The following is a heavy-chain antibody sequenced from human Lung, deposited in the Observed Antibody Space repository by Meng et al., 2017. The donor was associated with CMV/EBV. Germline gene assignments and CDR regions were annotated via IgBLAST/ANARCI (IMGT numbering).Heavy chain of an antibody. V-gene: IGHV4-38-2*02. Sequence: SETLSLTCTVSGYSISSGYYWGWVRQPPGKGLEWIGSIYHSGSTYYNPSLKSRVTISVDTSKNQFFLKLSSVTAADTDVYYCARARVDYWGQGPLVTVSS. D-gene: IGHD5-24*01. CDR3: ARARVDY. CDR2: IYHSGST. CDR1: GYSISSGYY. J-gene: IGHJ4*02.